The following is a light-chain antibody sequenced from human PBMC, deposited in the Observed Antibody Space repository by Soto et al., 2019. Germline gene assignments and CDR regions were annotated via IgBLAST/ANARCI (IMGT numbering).Light chain of an antibody. CDR3: QQSYSTPYT. J-gene: IGKJ2*01. CDR2: LAS. Sequence: DIQMTQSPSSLFASIGDRVTISCRASQNVATYLNWYQQKPGKAPKLLIYLASTLQSGVPSRFSGSGSGTDFTLTISSLQPEDVAAYFCQQSYSTPYTFGRGTNLEIK. V-gene: IGKV1-39*01. CDR1: QNVATY.